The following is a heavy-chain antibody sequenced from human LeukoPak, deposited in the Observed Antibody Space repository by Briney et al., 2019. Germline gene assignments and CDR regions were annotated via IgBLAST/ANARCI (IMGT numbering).Heavy chain of an antibody. CDR3: ARWGIAARSLDY. Sequence: GGSLKLSWEASGFTFSSYGMHWVRQAPGKGLEWVSRINSDGSSTSYADSVKGRFTISRDNAKNTLYLQMNSLRAEDTAVYYCARWGIAARSLDYWGQGTLVTVSS. V-gene: IGHV3-74*01. J-gene: IGHJ4*02. CDR2: INSDGSST. D-gene: IGHD6-6*01. CDR1: GFTFSSYG.